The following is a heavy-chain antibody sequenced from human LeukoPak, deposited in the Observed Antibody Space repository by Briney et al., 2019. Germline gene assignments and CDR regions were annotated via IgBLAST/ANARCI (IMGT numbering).Heavy chain of an antibody. J-gene: IGHJ4*02. V-gene: IGHV3-23*01. Sequence: GGSLRLSCAASGFTFSSYGMSWVRQAPGKGLEWVSAISGSGGSTYYADSVKGRFTISRDNSKNTLYLQMNSLRAEDTAVYYCAKDPQYYDILTGYYMMGYFDYWGQGTLVTVSS. D-gene: IGHD3-9*01. CDR2: ISGSGGST. CDR1: GFTFSSYG. CDR3: AKDPQYYDILTGYYMMGYFDY.